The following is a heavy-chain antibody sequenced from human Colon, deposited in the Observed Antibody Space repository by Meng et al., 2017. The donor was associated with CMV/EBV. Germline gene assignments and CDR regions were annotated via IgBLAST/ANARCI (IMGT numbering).Heavy chain of an antibody. V-gene: IGHV3-21*01. CDR2: IIGINSYT. Sequence: GESLKISCAASGFTVSVFNRNWVRQAPGKGLEWVSSIIGINSYTYYADSLKGRFTISRDNAKNSLYLQMNSLRAEDTAVYYCARTSRNDYSLEYWGQGALVTVSS. D-gene: IGHD4-11*01. J-gene: IGHJ4*02. CDR3: ARTSRNDYSLEY. CDR1: GFTVSVFN.